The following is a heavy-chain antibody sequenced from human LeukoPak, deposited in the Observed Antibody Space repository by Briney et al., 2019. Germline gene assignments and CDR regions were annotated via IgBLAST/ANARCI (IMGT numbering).Heavy chain of an antibody. J-gene: IGHJ3*02. CDR1: GFTFSSYS. V-gene: IGHV3-21*01. CDR3: ARSPSVGYSKNAFDI. Sequence: GGSLRLSCAASGFTFSSYSMNWVRQAPGKGLEWVSSISSSSSYIYYADSVKGRFTISRDNAKNSLYLQMNSLRAEDTAVYYCARSPSVGYSKNAFDIWGQGTMVTVSP. D-gene: IGHD4-11*01. CDR2: ISSSSSYI.